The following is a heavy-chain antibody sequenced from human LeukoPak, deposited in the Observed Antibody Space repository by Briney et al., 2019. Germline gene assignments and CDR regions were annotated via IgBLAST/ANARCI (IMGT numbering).Heavy chain of an antibody. Sequence: SETLSLTCTVSGGSISSGGYYWSWIRPHPGKALEWIGYIYYSGSTYYNLSLKSRVTISVDTSKNQFSLKLSSVTAADTAVYYCARAPDDFWSGYFDYWGQGTLVTVSS. CDR3: ARAPDDFWSGYFDY. J-gene: IGHJ4*02. D-gene: IGHD3-3*01. V-gene: IGHV4-31*03. CDR1: GGSISSGGYY. CDR2: IYYSGST.